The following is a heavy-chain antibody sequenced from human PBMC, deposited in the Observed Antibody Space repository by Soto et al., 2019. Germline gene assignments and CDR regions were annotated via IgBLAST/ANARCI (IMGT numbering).Heavy chain of an antibody. Sequence: SAVKVSCEASGGMFYSSAINWVRQAPGQGLEWMGGIVPMNGSPKYAQEFLGRVTISADASATTAYMDLSGLKSEDTAVYYCSFAPNWPHQLTSYWGRRTHVFVSS. CDR2: IVPMNGSP. J-gene: IGHJ1*01. V-gene: IGHV1-69*13. CDR1: GGMFYSSA. CDR3: SFAPNWPHQLTSY. D-gene: IGHD1-1*01.